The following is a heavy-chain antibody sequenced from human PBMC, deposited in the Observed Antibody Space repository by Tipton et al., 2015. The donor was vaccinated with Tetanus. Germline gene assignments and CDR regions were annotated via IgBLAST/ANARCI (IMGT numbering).Heavy chain of an antibody. CDR1: GGSIRSDNYY. D-gene: IGHD3-10*01. CDR2: ISNSGSS. V-gene: IGHV4-61*01. Sequence: TLSLTCTVSGGSIRSDNYYWNWIRQPPRKGLEWLAYISNSGSSNSNYPLKSRITVSQDTSKNQFSLKLTSVTAADTAVYYCTRANHEFPKKGPFDSWGQGTLVIVS. J-gene: IGHJ4*02. CDR3: TRANHEFPKKGPFDS.